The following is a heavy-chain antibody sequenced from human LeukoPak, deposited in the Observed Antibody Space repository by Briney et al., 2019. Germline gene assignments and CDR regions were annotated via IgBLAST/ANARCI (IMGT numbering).Heavy chain of an antibody. CDR1: GFTFSGFE. J-gene: IGHJ4*02. V-gene: IGHV3-48*03. CDR3: AKDLYLTGYSFDY. Sequence: GGSLRLSCAASGFTFSGFEMNWVRQAPGKGLEWVSYISGSGSTIYYADSVKGRFTISRDNAKNSLYLQMNSLTAEDTAVYYCAKDLYLTGYSFDYWGQGTLVTVSS. D-gene: IGHD3-9*01. CDR2: ISGSGSTI.